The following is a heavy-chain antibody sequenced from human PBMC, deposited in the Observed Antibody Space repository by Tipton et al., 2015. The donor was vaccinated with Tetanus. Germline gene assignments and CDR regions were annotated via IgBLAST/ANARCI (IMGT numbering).Heavy chain of an antibody. J-gene: IGHJ4*02. CDR3: ARAHCTDGVCNFDF. CDR1: GYIFNNYW. CDR2: IYPGASDT. D-gene: IGHD2-8*01. Sequence: QLVQSGGEVKKPGESLKTSCKGSGYIFNNYWIGWVRQKPGKGLEWMGIIYPGASDTRYSPSFQGQVTISVDKSINTAYLQWSSLKASDTSMFYCARAHCTDGVCNFDFWGQGALVTVAS. V-gene: IGHV5-51*01.